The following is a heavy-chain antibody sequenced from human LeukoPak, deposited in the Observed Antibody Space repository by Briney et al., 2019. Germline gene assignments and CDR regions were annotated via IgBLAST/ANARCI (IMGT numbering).Heavy chain of an antibody. CDR1: GGSFSGDY. V-gene: IGHV4-34*01. Sequence: SETLSLTCAVYGGSFSGDYWSWIRQPPGKGLEWIGEINHSGSTNYNPSLKSRVTISVDTSKNQFSLKLSSVTAADTAVYYCAREQWLVPKGAFDIWGQGTMVTVSS. J-gene: IGHJ3*02. CDR2: INHSGST. D-gene: IGHD6-19*01. CDR3: AREQWLVPKGAFDI.